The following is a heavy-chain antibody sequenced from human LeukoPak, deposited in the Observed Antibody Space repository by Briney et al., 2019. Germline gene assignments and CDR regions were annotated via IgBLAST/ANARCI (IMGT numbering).Heavy chain of an antibody. Sequence: GGSLRLSCAASGFIFSSYWRSWVCPAPGKGLEWVANIKEDGSEKKYVDSVKGRFTISRDNAKNSVYLQMNSLRAEDTAVYYCAREHDYGDYVDYWGQGTLVTVSS. CDR3: AREHDYGDYVDY. CDR2: IKEDGSEK. V-gene: IGHV3-7*01. J-gene: IGHJ4*02. CDR1: GFIFSSYW. D-gene: IGHD4-17*01.